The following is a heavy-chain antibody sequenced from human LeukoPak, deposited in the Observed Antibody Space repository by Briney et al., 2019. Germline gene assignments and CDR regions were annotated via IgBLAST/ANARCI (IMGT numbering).Heavy chain of an antibody. CDR3: ARGVGFDY. CDR2: ISSRGSTI. V-gene: IGHV3-48*03. Sequence: PGGSLRLSCAASGSTFSSYEMNWVRQAPGKGLEWVSYISSRGSTIYYADSVKGRFTISRDNAKNSLYLQMNSLRAEDTAVYYCARGVGFDYWGQGTLVTVSS. D-gene: IGHD2-15*01. J-gene: IGHJ4*02. CDR1: GSTFSSYE.